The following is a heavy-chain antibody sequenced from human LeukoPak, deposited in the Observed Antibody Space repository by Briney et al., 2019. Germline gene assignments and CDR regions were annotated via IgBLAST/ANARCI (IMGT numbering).Heavy chain of an antibody. CDR3: ARRYAP. CDR2: INHSGST. Sequence: LETLSLTXAVYGGSFSGYYWSWIRQPPGKGLEWIGEINHSGSTNYNPSLKSRVTISVDTSKNQFSLKLSSVTAADTAVYYCARRYAPWGQGTLVTVSS. CDR1: GGSFSGYY. V-gene: IGHV4-34*01. D-gene: IGHD5-18*01. J-gene: IGHJ5*02.